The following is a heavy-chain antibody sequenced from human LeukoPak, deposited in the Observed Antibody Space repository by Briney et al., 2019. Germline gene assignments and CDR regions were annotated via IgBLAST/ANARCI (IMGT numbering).Heavy chain of an antibody. D-gene: IGHD3-10*01. CDR1: GGTFSSYA. V-gene: IGHV1-69*13. J-gene: IGHJ6*02. Sequence: ASVKVSCKASGGTFSSYAISWVRQAPGQGLEWMGGIIPIFGTANYAQKFQGRVTITADESTSTAYMELSSLRSEDTAVYYCAQGITMVRGVITNLYYYYYGMDVWGQGTTVTVSS. CDR3: AQGITMVRGVITNLYYYYYGMDV. CDR2: IIPIFGTA.